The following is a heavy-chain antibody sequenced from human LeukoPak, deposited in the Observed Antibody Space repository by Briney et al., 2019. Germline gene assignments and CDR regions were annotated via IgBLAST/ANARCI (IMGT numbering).Heavy chain of an antibody. Sequence: GGSLKLSCVASAFTFSNSWMTWVRQAPGKGLEWVSVISHGGDSAWYADSVKGRFTISRDNSKSTLFLQMNSLRADDTAIYYCAKGRSGWYEGLDYWGQGILVTVSS. CDR1: AFTFSNSW. V-gene: IGHV3-23*01. CDR2: ISHGGDSA. J-gene: IGHJ4*02. D-gene: IGHD6-19*01. CDR3: AKGRSGWYEGLDY.